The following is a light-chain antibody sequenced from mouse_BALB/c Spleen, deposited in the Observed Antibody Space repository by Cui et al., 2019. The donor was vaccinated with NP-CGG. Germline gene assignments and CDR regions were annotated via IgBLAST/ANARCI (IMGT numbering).Light chain of an antibody. CDR3: ALWYSNEWV. V-gene: IGLV1*01. Sequence: QAVFTQESALNKSPGETVTLTCRSSTGAVTTSNYANWVQEKPDHLFTGLIGGTNNRVPGVPARFSGSLIGDKAALTITGAQTEDEAIYFCALWYSNEWVFGGGTKLTVL. CDR1: TGAVTTSNY. J-gene: IGLJ1*01. CDR2: GTN.